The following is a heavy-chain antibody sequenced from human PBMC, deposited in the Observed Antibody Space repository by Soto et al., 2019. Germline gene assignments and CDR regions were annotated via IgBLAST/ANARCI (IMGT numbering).Heavy chain of an antibody. CDR2: ISNDGGNK. J-gene: IGHJ6*02. CDR1: GFGFSSYG. V-gene: IGHV3-30*03. Sequence: RLSCAASGFGFSSYGMHWVRQAPRKGLEWVAVISNDGGNKHYTDSVKGRFTISRDNSKNTVYLQMNSLRVEDTAVYYCARDSSSSFDYHYGMDVWGQGTTVIVSS. D-gene: IGHD6-6*01. CDR3: ARDSSSSFDYHYGMDV.